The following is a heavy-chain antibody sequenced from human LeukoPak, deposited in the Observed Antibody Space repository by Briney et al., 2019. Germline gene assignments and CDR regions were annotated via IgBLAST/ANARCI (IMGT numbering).Heavy chain of an antibody. Sequence: GESLKISCKGSGYSFTSYWIGWVRQMPGKGLEWMGIIYPGDSDTRYGPSFQGQVTISTDNSINTAYLQWSSLKASDTAIYFCARRFGSDWFDPWGQGTLVTVSS. J-gene: IGHJ5*02. CDR2: IYPGDSDT. V-gene: IGHV5-51*01. D-gene: IGHD3-10*01. CDR3: ARRFGSDWFDP. CDR1: GYSFTSYW.